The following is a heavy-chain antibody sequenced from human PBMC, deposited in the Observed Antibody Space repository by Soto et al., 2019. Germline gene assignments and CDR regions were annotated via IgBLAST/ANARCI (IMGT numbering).Heavy chain of an antibody. CDR2: ISNSGGST. Sequence: GSLRLSCTASGFTFSSYSMNWVRQAPGKGLEWVSVISNSGGSTYYADSVKGRFAISRDNSKNTLYLQMNSLRAEDTAVYYCASPMVPRYDPWGQGTLVTVSS. D-gene: IGHD3-10*01. CDR1: GFTFSSYS. V-gene: IGHV3-23*01. J-gene: IGHJ5*02. CDR3: ASPMVPRYDP.